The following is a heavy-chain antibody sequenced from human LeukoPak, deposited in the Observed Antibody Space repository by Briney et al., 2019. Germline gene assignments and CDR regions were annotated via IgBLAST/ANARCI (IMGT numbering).Heavy chain of an antibody. CDR3: ARGRLWFGELIYWFDP. Sequence: SETLSLTCAVYGGSFSGYYWSWIRQPPGKGLEWIGEINHSGSTNYNPSLKSRVTISVDTPKNQFSLKLSSVTAADTAVYYCARGRLWFGELIYWFDPWGQGTLVTVSS. D-gene: IGHD3-10*01. V-gene: IGHV4-34*01. CDR1: GGSFSGYY. CDR2: INHSGST. J-gene: IGHJ5*02.